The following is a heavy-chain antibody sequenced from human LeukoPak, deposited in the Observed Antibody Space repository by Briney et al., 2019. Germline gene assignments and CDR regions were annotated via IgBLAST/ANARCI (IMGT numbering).Heavy chain of an antibody. V-gene: IGHV3-66*01. J-gene: IGHJ3*02. CDR2: IYSGGST. CDR1: GFTVSSNY. Sequence: GGSLRLSCAASGFTVSSNYMSWVRQAPGKGLEWVSVIYSGGSTYYADPVKGRFTISRDNSKNTLYLQMNSPRAEDTAVYYCARSGNDAFDIWGQGTMVTVSS. CDR3: ARSGNDAFDI. D-gene: IGHD1-14*01.